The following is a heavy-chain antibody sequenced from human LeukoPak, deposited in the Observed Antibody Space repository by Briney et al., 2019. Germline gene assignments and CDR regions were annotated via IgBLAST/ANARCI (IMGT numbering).Heavy chain of an antibody. CDR1: GFTFSNYA. CDR2: ISGGGGST. D-gene: IGHD6-13*01. CDR3: AKRSLAAAGTPAPFFDY. J-gene: IGHJ4*02. Sequence: GGSLRLSCAASGFTFSNYAMSWVRQAPGKGLEWVSAISGGGGSTYYADSVKGRFTISRDNSKNTLYLQMNSLRADDTAVYYCAKRSLAAAGTPAPFFDYWGQGTPVTVSS. V-gene: IGHV3-23*01.